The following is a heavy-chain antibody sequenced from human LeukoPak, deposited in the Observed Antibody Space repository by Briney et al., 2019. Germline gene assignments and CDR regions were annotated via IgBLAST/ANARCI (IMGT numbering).Heavy chain of an antibody. Sequence: ASVKVSCKASGYTFTGYYMHWVRQAPGQGLEWMGWINPNSGGTNYAQKFQGRVTMTRDTSISPAYMELSRLRSDDTAVYYCARESYSSSWYRGYYYYYMDVWGKGTTVTVSS. J-gene: IGHJ6*03. V-gene: IGHV1-2*02. CDR3: ARESYSSSWYRGYYYYYMDV. CDR1: GYTFTGYY. D-gene: IGHD6-13*01. CDR2: INPNSGGT.